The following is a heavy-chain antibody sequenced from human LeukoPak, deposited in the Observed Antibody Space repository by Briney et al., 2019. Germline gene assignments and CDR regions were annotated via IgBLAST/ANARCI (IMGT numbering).Heavy chain of an antibody. Sequence: GESLKISCKGSGYSFPAYWIGWVRQMPGKGLEWMGIIYPGDSDTRYSPSFQGQVTISADKSINTAYLQWSSLKASDTAIYYCGRHMQSSSWYPADYWGQGTQVTVSS. J-gene: IGHJ4*02. CDR3: GRHMQSSSWYPADY. CDR2: IYPGDSDT. V-gene: IGHV5-51*01. D-gene: IGHD6-13*01. CDR1: GYSFPAYW.